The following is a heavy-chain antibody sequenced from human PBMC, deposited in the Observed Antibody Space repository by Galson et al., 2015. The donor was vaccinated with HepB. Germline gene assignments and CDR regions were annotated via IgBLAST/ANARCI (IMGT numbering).Heavy chain of an antibody. V-gene: IGHV4-59*01. Sequence: PPGKGLDCIGYISHTGSTKYNPSLRSRVTMSVDTSKNQFSLKLSSVTAADTAVYYCASRAYGYEFNYWGQGTLVAVSS. J-gene: IGHJ4*02. D-gene: IGHD5-18*01. CDR3: ASRAYGYEFNY. CDR2: ISHTGST.